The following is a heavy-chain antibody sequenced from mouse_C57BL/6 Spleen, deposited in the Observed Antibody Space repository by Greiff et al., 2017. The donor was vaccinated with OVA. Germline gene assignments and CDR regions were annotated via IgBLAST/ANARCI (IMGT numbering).Heavy chain of an antibody. Sequence: VQLQQSGAELMKPGASVKLSCKATGYTFTGYWIEWVKQRPGHGLEWIGEILPGSGSTNYNEKFKSKATLTVDTSSSTAYMQLSSLTSEDSAVYYCARRGDYDYFDYWGQGTTLTVSS. CDR1: GYTFTGYW. CDR3: ARRGDYDYFDY. CDR2: ILPGSGST. D-gene: IGHD2-4*01. V-gene: IGHV1-9*01. J-gene: IGHJ2*01.